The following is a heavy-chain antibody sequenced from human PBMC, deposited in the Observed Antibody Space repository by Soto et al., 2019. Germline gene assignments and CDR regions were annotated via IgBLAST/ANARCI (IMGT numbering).Heavy chain of an antibody. CDR2: ISAYNGNT. CDR1: GYTFTIYG. Sequence: ASVKVSCKASGYTFTIYGISWVRQAPGQGLEWMGWISAYNGNTNYAQKLQGRVTMTTDTSTSTAYMELRSLRSDDTAVYYCARVLDYYDSSGYYDYWGQGTLVTVSS. CDR3: ARVLDYYDSSGYYDY. D-gene: IGHD3-22*01. J-gene: IGHJ4*02. V-gene: IGHV1-18*01.